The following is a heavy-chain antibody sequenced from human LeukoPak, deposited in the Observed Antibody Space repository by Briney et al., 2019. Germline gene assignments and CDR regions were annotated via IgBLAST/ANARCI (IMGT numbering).Heavy chain of an antibody. CDR3: ATLRRSGWYIGD. CDR1: GYSFTSYN. Sequence: ASVKVSCKASGYSFTSYNIHWVRQASGQGLEWMGWFNPYSGGTNYAEKFQGRVTMTRDTSITTAYMELSSLRSDDTAMYYCATLRRSGWYIGDWGQGTLVTVSS. J-gene: IGHJ4*02. D-gene: IGHD6-19*01. V-gene: IGHV1-2*02. CDR2: FNPYSGGT.